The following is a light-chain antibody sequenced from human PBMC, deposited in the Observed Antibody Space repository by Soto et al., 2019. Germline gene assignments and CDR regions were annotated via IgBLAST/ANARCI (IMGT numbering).Light chain of an antibody. CDR1: QSIGTN. CDR2: KTS. CDR3: QQYANWPLT. J-gene: IGKJ4*01. V-gene: IGKV3-15*01. Sequence: EVVMTQSPATVSVSPGARTSLSCRASQSIGTNLGWYQQKPGQAPRLLIPKTSTRATGVPAGFSGSESGTEFTLTISSLQSEDIAVYYCQQYANWPLTFGGGTKVDIE.